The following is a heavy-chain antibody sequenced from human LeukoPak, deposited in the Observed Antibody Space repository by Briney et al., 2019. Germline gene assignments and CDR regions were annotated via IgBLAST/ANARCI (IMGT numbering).Heavy chain of an antibody. CDR1: GYTFTSYD. V-gene: IGHV1-8*01. CDR2: MNPNSGNT. J-gene: IGHJ5*02. D-gene: IGHD3-3*02. Sequence: ASVKVSCKASGYTFTSYDINWVRQATGRGLEWMGWMNPNSGNTGYAQKFQGRVTMTRNTSISTAYMELSSLRSEDTAVYYCARGHHFWSGFNWFDPWGQGTLVTVSS. CDR3: ARGHHFWSGFNWFDP.